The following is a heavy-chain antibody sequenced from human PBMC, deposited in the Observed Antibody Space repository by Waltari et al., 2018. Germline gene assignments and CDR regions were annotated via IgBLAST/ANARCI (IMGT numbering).Heavy chain of an antibody. J-gene: IGHJ4*02. CDR3: ARVSGLRGYFDY. CDR2: ISVRCGST. D-gene: IGHD4-17*01. CDR1: GFTFSSYA. V-gene: IGHV3-23*04. Sequence: EVQLVESGGGLVQPGGSLRLSCAASGFTFSSYAMSCVRQAPGKGLGWVSAISVRCGSTYYADSVKGRFTISGDNSKNTLYLQMNSLRAEDTAVYYCARVSGLRGYFDYWGQGTLVTVSS.